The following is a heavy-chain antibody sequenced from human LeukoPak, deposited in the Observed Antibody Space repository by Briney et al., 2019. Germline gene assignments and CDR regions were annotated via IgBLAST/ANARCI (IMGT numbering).Heavy chain of an antibody. Sequence: GGSLRLSCAASGFTVSSNYMSWVRQAPGKGLEWVSVIYSGGSTYYADSVKGRFTISRDNSKNTLYLQMNSLRAEDTAVYYCARDLWVAWNTVTTKWGQGTLVTVSS. D-gene: IGHD4-17*01. CDR3: ARDLWVAWNTVTTK. CDR2: IYSGGST. J-gene: IGHJ4*02. V-gene: IGHV3-53*01. CDR1: GFTVSSNY.